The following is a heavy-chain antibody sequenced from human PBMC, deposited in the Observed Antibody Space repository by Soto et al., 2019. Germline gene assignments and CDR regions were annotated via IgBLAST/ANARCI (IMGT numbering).Heavy chain of an antibody. V-gene: IGHV3-53*02. CDR3: ARDLFPAAAGRGY. CDR2: IYSGGST. D-gene: IGHD6-13*01. CDR1: GFTVSSNY. J-gene: IGHJ4*02. Sequence: EVQLVETGGGLIQPGGSLRLSCADSGFTVSSNYMSWVRQAPGKGLEWVSVIYSGGSTYYADSVKGRFTISRDNSKSTLYLQMNSLRAEDTAVYYCARDLFPAAAGRGYWGQGSLVTVSS.